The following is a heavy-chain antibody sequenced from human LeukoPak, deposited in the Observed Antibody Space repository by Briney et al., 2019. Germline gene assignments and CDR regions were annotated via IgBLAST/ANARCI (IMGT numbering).Heavy chain of an antibody. V-gene: IGHV3-53*01. CDR2: LYSGADT. Sequence: GGSLRLSCTASGFTVATNYMNWVRQPPGKGLEWVSILYSGADTYYADSVKGRFIVSRDSSKNMLFLHMNALRPEDTAVYYCARIGDHFHWYLDLWGRGTLVTVSS. CDR1: GFTVATNY. J-gene: IGHJ2*01. D-gene: IGHD3-3*02. CDR3: ARIGDHFHWYLDL.